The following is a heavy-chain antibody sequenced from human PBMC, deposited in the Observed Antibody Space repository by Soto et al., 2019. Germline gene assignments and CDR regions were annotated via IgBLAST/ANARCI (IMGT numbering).Heavy chain of an antibody. D-gene: IGHD1-1*01. CDR2: IYYSGST. Sequence: SETLSLTCTVSGGSISSSSYYWGWIRQPPGKGLEWIGSIYYSGSTYYNPSLKSRVTISVDTSKNQFSLKLSSVTAADTAVYYCARGERFVPFDTWGQGTLVTVSS. V-gene: IGHV4-39*01. CDR3: ARGERFVPFDT. CDR1: GGSISSSSYY. J-gene: IGHJ5*02.